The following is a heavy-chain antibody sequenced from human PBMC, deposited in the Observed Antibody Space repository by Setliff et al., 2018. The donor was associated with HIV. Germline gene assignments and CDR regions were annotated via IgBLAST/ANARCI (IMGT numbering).Heavy chain of an antibody. J-gene: IGHJ4*02. V-gene: IGHV3-72*01. CDR3: VRGHGSEFDY. Sequence: LRLSCAASGFTFSDHYLDWVRQAPGKGLEWVGRTTNKADSYNTNYAASVKGRFNIARHDSKKSLYLQMNSLKIEDTAVYYCVRGHGSEFDYWGQGTLVTVSS. CDR2: TTNKADSYNT. D-gene: IGHD2-15*01. CDR1: GFTFSDHY.